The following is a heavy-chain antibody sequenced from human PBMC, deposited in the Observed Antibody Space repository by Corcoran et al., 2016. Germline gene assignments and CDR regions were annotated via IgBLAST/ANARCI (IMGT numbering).Heavy chain of an antibody. CDR1: GGSISSYY. J-gene: IGHJ4*02. V-gene: IGHV4-59*01. Sequence: QVQLQESGPGLVKPSETLSLTCTVSGGSISSYYWSWIRQPPGKGLEWIGYIYYSGSTNYNPSLKSRVTLSVDTSKNQFSLKLSSVTAADTAVYYCARATLLRYFDWLPDYWGQGTLVTVSS. D-gene: IGHD3-9*01. CDR2: IYYSGST. CDR3: ARATLLRYFDWLPDY.